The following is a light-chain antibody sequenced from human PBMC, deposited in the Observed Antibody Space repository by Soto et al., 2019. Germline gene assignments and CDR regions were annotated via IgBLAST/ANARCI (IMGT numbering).Light chain of an antibody. V-gene: IGLV1-47*02. CDR2: SNN. J-gene: IGLJ1*01. CDR1: SSNIGSNY. Sequence: SVLTQPPSASGTPGQRVTISCSGSSSNIGSNYVYWYQQLPGTAPKLLISSNNQRPSGVPDRFSGSKSGTSASLAISGLRSEDEADYYCAAWDDSLSGDVFGTGTKVTV. CDR3: AAWDDSLSGDV.